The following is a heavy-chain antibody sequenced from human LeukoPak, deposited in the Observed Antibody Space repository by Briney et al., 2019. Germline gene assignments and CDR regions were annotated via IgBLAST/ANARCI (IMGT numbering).Heavy chain of an antibody. D-gene: IGHD3-3*01. CDR1: GGSISSYY. V-gene: IGHV4-59*01. J-gene: IGHJ3*02. Sequence: PSETLSLTCTVSGGSISSYYWSWIRQPPGKGLEWIGYIYYSGSTSYNPSLKSRVTISVDTSKNQFSLKLSSVTAADTAVYYCASSLRFLEWYAFDIWGQGTMVTVSS. CDR2: IYYSGST. CDR3: ASSLRFLEWYAFDI.